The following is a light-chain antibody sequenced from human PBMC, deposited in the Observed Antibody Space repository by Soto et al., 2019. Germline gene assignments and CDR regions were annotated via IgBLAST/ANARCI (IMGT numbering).Light chain of an antibody. V-gene: IGLV2-14*01. CDR3: SSYTSSSTRV. CDR1: SSNVGGYNY. J-gene: IGLJ1*01. Sequence: QPVLTQPASVSGSPGQSITISCTGTSSNVGGYNYVSWYQQHPGKAPKLMIYEVSNRPSGVSNRFSGSKSGNTASLTISGLQAEDEADYYCSSYTSSSTRVFGTGTKLTV. CDR2: EVS.